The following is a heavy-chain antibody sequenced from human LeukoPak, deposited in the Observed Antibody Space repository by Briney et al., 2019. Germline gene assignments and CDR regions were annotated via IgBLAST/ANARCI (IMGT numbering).Heavy chain of an antibody. CDR3: ARETAVTQNDAFDI. D-gene: IGHD4-17*01. V-gene: IGHV1-3*01. Sequence: ASVKVSCKASGYTFTSHTIHWVRQAPGQRLEWMGWINAANANTKYSQKFQGRVTITRDTSASTAYMELSSLTSEDTAKYYCARETAVTQNDAFDIWGQGTMVTVS. CDR1: GYTFTSHT. J-gene: IGHJ3*02. CDR2: INAANANT.